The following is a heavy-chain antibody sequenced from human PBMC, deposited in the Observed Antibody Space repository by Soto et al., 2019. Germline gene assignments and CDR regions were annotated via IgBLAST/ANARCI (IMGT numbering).Heavy chain of an antibody. CDR3: ANFPYYDFWSGYPLGYYGMDV. J-gene: IGHJ6*02. V-gene: IGHV3-7*03. Sequence: GGSVRLSCAASGFTFSSYWMSWVRQAPGKGLEWVANIKQDGSEKYYVDSVKGRFTISRDNAKNSLYLQMNSLRAEDTAVYYCANFPYYDFWSGYPLGYYGMDVWGQGTTVTVSS. D-gene: IGHD3-3*01. CDR1: GFTFSSYW. CDR2: IKQDGSEK.